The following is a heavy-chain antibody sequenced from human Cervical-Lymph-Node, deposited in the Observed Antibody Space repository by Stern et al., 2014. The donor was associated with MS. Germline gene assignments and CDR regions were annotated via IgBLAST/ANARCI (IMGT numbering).Heavy chain of an antibody. V-gene: IGHV1-3*01. Sequence: APGQRPEWMGWINAGIGNTKYSQKFQGRVTITKDTPASTAYMELTSLRSEDTAVYFCARGYADYGDFWGQGTLVTVSS. J-gene: IGHJ4*02. CDR2: INAGIGNT. CDR3: ARGYADYGDF. D-gene: IGHD4-17*01.